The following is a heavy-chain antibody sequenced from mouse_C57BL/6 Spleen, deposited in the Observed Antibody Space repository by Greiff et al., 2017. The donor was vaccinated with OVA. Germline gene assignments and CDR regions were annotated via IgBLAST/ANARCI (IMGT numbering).Heavy chain of an antibody. CDR2: IRNKANGYTT. CDR3: ARYTPYYYGSSTGAMDY. Sequence: EVKLMESGGGLVQPGGSLSLSCAASGFTFTDYYMSWVRQPPGKALEWLGFIRNKANGYTTAYSASVKGRFTISRDNSQSILYLQMNALRAEDSATYYCARYTPYYYGSSTGAMDYWGQGTSVTVSS. V-gene: IGHV7-3*01. J-gene: IGHJ4*01. CDR1: GFTFTDYY. D-gene: IGHD1-1*01.